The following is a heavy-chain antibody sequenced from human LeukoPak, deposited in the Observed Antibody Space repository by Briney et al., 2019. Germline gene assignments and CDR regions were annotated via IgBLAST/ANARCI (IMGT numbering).Heavy chain of an antibody. CDR2: INWNAVRV. Sequence: GESLRLSCAASGFTFNNYGMSWVRQAPGKGLEWVSGINWNAVRVGYADSVKGRFTISRDNAKSSLYLQMNSLRAEDTAFYYCARLRNYDSSGYYFEIDYWGQGTLVTVSS. J-gene: IGHJ4*02. CDR3: ARLRNYDSSGYYFEIDY. CDR1: GFTFNNYG. V-gene: IGHV3-20*04. D-gene: IGHD3-22*01.